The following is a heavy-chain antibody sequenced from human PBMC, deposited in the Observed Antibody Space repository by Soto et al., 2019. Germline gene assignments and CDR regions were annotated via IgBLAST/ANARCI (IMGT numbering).Heavy chain of an antibody. CDR2: ISSSSSYI. CDR1: GFTFSSYS. V-gene: IGHV3-21*01. CDR3: TAPRPGSHGYGY. J-gene: IGHJ4*02. D-gene: IGHD3-16*01. Sequence: GGSLRLSCAASGFTFSSYSMNWVRQAPGKGLEWVSSISSSSSYIYYADSVKGRFTISRDNAKNSLYLQMNSLRAEDTAVYYCTAPRPGSHGYGYWGQGTLVTVSS.